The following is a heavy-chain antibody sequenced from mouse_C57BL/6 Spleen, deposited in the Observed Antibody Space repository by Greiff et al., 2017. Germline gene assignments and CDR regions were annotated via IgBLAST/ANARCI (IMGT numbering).Heavy chain of an antibody. CDR3: ARSAFGSSLAY. CDR1: GYTFTSYD. CDR2: IYPRDGST. J-gene: IGHJ3*01. V-gene: IGHV1-85*01. Sequence: QVQLQQSGPELVKPGASVKLSCKASGYTFTSYDINWVKQRPGQGLEWIGWIYPRDGSTKYNEKFRGKATLTVDTSSSTAYMELHSLTSEDSAVYFCARSAFGSSLAYWGQGTLVTVSA. D-gene: IGHD1-1*01.